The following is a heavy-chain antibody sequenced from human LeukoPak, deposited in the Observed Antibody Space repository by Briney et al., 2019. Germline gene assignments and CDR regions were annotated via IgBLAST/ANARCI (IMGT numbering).Heavy chain of an antibody. CDR1: GFTFSSYG. Sequence: GGSLRLSCAASGFTFSSYGMYWVRQAPGKGLEWVAVIWYDGSNKYYADSVKGRFTISRDNSKNTLYLQMNSLRAEDTAVYYCARGEFLEWLSDLFDYWGQGTLVTVSS. V-gene: IGHV3-33*01. D-gene: IGHD3-3*01. CDR2: IWYDGSNK. CDR3: ARGEFLEWLSDLFDY. J-gene: IGHJ4*02.